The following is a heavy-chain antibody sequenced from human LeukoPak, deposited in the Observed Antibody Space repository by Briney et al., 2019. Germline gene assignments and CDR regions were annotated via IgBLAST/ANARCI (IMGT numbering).Heavy chain of an antibody. Sequence: GGSLRLSCAASGFTFSSYSMNWVRQAPGKGLEWVSSISSSSSYIYYADSVKGRFTISRDNAKNSLYLQMNSLRAEDTAVYYCARDSPRELHDYWGQGTLVTVSS. D-gene: IGHD1-26*01. CDR1: GFTFSSYS. CDR2: ISSSSSYI. CDR3: ARDSPRELHDY. V-gene: IGHV3-21*01. J-gene: IGHJ4*02.